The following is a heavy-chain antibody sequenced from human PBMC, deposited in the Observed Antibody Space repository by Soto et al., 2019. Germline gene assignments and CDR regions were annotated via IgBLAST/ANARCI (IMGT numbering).Heavy chain of an antibody. D-gene: IGHD5-18*01. V-gene: IGHV4-59*08. Sequence: SETLSLTCAVSGGSVSSYYWSWIRQPPGKGLEWIVYIYYSGSTNYNPSLKSRVTISVDTSKNQFSLKLSSVTAADTAVYYCARQGGYSYGFSSGVAAYDYWGQGTPVTVSS. CDR3: ARQGGYSYGFSSGVAAYDY. J-gene: IGHJ4*02. CDR1: GGSVSSYY. CDR2: IYYSGST.